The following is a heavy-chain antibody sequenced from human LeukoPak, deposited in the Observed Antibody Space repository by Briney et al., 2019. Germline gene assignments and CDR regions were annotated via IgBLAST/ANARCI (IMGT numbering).Heavy chain of an antibody. CDR3: ARGGVGIAAAGTFDY. D-gene: IGHD6-13*01. CDR2: ISSSGSTI. CDR1: GFTFSDYY. J-gene: IGHJ4*02. V-gene: IGHV3-11*04. Sequence: SGGSLRLSCAASGFTFSDYYMSLIRQAPGKGLEWVSYISSSGSTIYYAYSVKGRFTISRDNAKNSLYLQMNSLRAEDTAVYYCARGGVGIAAAGTFDYWGQGTLVTVSS.